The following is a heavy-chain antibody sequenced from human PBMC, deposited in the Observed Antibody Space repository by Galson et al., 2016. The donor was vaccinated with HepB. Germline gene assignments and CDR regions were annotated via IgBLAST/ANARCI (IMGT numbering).Heavy chain of an antibody. CDR2: ISYDGSNK. CDR1: GFTFRDYA. D-gene: IGHD4-23*01. Sequence: SLRLSCAASGFTFRDYAIHWVRQAPGKGLEWVTVISYDGSNKYYADSVMGRFTISRDDSKNTLYLQMNSLRAEDTAVYYCARYSDYRGEYYFFGMDVWGQGTTVTVSS. J-gene: IGHJ6*02. V-gene: IGHV3-30*04. CDR3: ARYSDYRGEYYFFGMDV.